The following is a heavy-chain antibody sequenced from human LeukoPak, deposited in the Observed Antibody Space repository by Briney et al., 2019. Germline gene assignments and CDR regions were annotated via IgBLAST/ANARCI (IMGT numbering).Heavy chain of an antibody. Sequence: GGSLRLSCAASGLTFSDYYMSWIRQAPGKGLEWVSSISSSSSYIYYADSVKGRFTISRDNAKNSLYLQMNSLRAEDTAVYYCARDPDYGAFDIWGQGTMVTVSS. V-gene: IGHV3-11*06. CDR2: ISSSSSYI. J-gene: IGHJ3*02. CDR3: ARDPDYGAFDI. CDR1: GLTFSDYY. D-gene: IGHD4-17*01.